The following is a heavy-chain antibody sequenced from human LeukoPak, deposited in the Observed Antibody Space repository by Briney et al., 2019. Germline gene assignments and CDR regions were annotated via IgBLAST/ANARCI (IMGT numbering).Heavy chain of an antibody. CDR1: GYTFTGYY. V-gene: IGHV1-2*02. CDR3: ARVLVMWNGSGSYSGY. CDR2: INPNSGGT. D-gene: IGHD3-10*01. J-gene: IGHJ4*02. Sequence: GATVKVSCKTSGYTFTGYYMHWVRQAPGQGLEWMGWINPNSGGTNYAQKFQGRVTMTRDTSISTAYMELSRLRSDDTAVYSCARVLVMWNGSGSYSGYWGQGTLVTVSS.